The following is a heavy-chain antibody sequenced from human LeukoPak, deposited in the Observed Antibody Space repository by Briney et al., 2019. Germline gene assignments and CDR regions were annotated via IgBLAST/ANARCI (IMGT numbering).Heavy chain of an antibody. Sequence: SETLSLTCTVSGGSISFYYWSWIRQPPGKGLEWIGYIYYSGSTNYNPSLRSRVTISLDTSKNQFSLKLSSVTAADTAVYYCARVPRVLKIFGVVPYYMDVWGKGTTVTVSS. J-gene: IGHJ6*03. CDR3: ARVPRVLKIFGVVPYYMDV. CDR1: GGSISFYY. V-gene: IGHV4-59*12. CDR2: IYYSGST. D-gene: IGHD3-3*01.